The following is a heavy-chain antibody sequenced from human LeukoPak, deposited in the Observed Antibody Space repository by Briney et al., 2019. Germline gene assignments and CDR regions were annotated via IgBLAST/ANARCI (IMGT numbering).Heavy chain of an antibody. Sequence: GGSLRLSCAASGFSFSSYGIHWVREAPGKGLEWVAFINYDGNNKYFADSVKGRFTISRDNSKNTVYLEMNSLRDGDTAVYYCARDRDSRSYYILYWGQGTLVTVSS. D-gene: IGHD3-10*01. V-gene: IGHV3-30*02. CDR1: GFSFSSYG. CDR2: INYDGNNK. CDR3: ARDRDSRSYYILY. J-gene: IGHJ4*02.